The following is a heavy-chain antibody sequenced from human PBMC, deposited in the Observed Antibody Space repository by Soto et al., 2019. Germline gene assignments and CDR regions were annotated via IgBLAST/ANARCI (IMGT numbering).Heavy chain of an antibody. CDR1: GFSLSTSGVG. J-gene: IGHJ6*02. CDR3: AHRSGYYDGRDV. CDR2: IYWDDDK. D-gene: IGHD6-25*01. Sequence: QITLKESGPTLVKPTQTLALTCTFSGFSLSTSGVGVGWIRQPPGKALEWLALIYWDDDKRYSPSLKSRLTITKDTYKNQVVLTMTNMDPVDTATYYGAHRSGYYDGRDVWGQGTTVTVSS. V-gene: IGHV2-5*02.